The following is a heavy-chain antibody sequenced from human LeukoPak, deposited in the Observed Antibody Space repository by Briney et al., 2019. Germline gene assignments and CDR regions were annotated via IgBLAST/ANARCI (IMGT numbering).Heavy chain of an antibody. V-gene: IGHV4-31*03. D-gene: IGHD5-18*01. Sequence: PSQTLSLTCTVSGGSISSGGYYWSWIRQHPGKGLEWIGYIYYSGSTYYNPSLKSRVTISVDTSKNQFSLELSSVTAADTAVYYCASIKRGYSYGYDYWGQGTLVTVSS. CDR2: IYYSGST. CDR1: GGSISSGGYY. CDR3: ASIKRGYSYGYDY. J-gene: IGHJ4*02.